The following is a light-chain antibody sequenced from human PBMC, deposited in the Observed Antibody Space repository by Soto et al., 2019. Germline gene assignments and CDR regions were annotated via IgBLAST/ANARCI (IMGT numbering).Light chain of an antibody. CDR3: QQRSNWPPIT. V-gene: IGKV3-11*01. Sequence: VLTQSPTPLSVSPGERATLSCRASQSVSSNLAWYQQKPGQAPRLLIYGASTRATGIPARFSGSGSGTDFTLTISSLEPEDFAVYYCQQRSNWPPITFGQGTRLEIK. J-gene: IGKJ5*01. CDR2: GAS. CDR1: QSVSSN.